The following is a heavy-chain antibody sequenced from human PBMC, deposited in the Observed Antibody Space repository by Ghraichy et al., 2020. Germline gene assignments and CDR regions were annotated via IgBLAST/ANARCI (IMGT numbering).Heavy chain of an antibody. CDR3: ARDVVPSATKYGLDV. CDR1: GGSISSYY. CDR2: IYYSGST. Sequence: SETLSLTCTVSGGSISSYYWNWIRQPPGKGLEWIGYIYYSGSTNYNSSLKSRVTISVDPSKNQFSLKLSSVTAADTAVYYCARDVVPSATKYGLDVWGQGTTVTVSS. V-gene: IGHV4-59*01. J-gene: IGHJ6*02. D-gene: IGHD2-2*01.